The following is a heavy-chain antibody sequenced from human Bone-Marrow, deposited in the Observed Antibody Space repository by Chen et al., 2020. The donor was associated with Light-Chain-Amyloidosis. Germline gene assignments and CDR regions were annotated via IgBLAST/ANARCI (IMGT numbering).Heavy chain of an antibody. J-gene: IGHJ3*02. D-gene: IGHD3-9*01. CDR2: ISGSGGRR. CDR1: GFAVSSYA. Sequence: EVQLVESGGGLLQRGGSLRLSCAASGFAVSSYAMSWVRQAPGKGLEGGSTISGSGGRRYYGDSVKGRLTISRDNSKNALFRQMNSLRAEDTAVYYCAKDISYDDILPGYPADAFDIWGQGTMVTVSS. V-gene: IGHV3-23*04. CDR3: AKDISYDDILPGYPADAFDI.